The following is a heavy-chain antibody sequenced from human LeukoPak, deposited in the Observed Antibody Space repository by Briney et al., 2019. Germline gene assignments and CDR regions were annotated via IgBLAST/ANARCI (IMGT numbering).Heavy chain of an antibody. CDR2: IYYSGST. V-gene: IGHV4-59*08. CDR3: AGMRITTPTVRTLDY. J-gene: IGHJ4*02. D-gene: IGHD1-14*01. Sequence: SETLSLTCTVSGGSISSYYWSWIRQPPGKGLEWIGYIYYSGSTNYNPSLKSRVTISVDTSKNQFSLKVSSVTAADTAVYYCAGMRITTPTVRTLDYWGQGTLVTVSS. CDR1: GGSISSYY.